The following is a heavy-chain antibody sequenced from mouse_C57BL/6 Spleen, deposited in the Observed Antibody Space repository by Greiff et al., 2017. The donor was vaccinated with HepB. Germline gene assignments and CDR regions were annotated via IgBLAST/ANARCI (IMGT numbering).Heavy chain of an antibody. V-gene: IGHV1-82*01. CDR1: GYAFSSSW. CDR3: AMAYSNDFDY. Sequence: VQLQQSGPELVKPGASVKISCKASGYAFSSSWMNWVKQRPGKGLEWIGRIYPGDGDTNYNGKFKGKATLTADKSSSTAYMQLSSLTSEDSAVYFGAMAYSNDFDYWGKGTTLTVSS. D-gene: IGHD2-5*01. CDR2: IYPGDGDT. J-gene: IGHJ2*01.